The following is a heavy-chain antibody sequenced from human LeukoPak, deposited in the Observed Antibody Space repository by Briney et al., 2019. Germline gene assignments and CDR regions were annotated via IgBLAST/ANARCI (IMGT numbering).Heavy chain of an antibody. V-gene: IGHV3-48*02. CDR2: ISGSSSTI. J-gene: IGHJ4*02. D-gene: IGHD3-22*01. CDR1: GFIFSGYS. Sequence: PGGSLRLSCAASGFIFSGYSMNWVRQAPGKGLEWVSYISGSSSTIYYGDSVKGRFTISRDNAQNSLYLQMNSLRDEDTAVYYCTRQYYYDINVYYDYWGQGTLVTVSS. CDR3: TRQYYYDINVYYDY.